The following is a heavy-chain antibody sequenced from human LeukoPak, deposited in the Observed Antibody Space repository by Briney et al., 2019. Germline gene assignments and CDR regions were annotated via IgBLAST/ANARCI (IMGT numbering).Heavy chain of an antibody. Sequence: ASVKVSCKASGYTFTGYYMHWVRQAPGQGLEWMGWINPNSGGTNYAQKLQGRVTMTTDTSTSTAYMELRSLRSDDTAVYYCARKYSGSYYGKFDYWGQGTLVTVSS. V-gene: IGHV1-2*02. CDR2: INPNSGGT. CDR3: ARKYSGSYYGKFDY. J-gene: IGHJ4*02. D-gene: IGHD1-26*01. CDR1: GYTFTGYY.